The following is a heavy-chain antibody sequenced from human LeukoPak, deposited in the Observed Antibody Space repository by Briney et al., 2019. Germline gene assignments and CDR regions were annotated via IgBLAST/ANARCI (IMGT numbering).Heavy chain of an antibody. J-gene: IGHJ5*02. V-gene: IGHV3-66*01. Sequence: GGSLRLSCAASGFTVSSNYMSWVRQAPGKGLEWVSVIYSGGSTYYADSVKGRFTISRDNSENTVYLQMNSLRAEDTAVYYCATFSYAGNAGGSVGPWGQGTLVTVSS. CDR2: IYSGGST. CDR1: GFTVSSNY. CDR3: ATFSYAGNAGGSVGP. D-gene: IGHD4-23*01.